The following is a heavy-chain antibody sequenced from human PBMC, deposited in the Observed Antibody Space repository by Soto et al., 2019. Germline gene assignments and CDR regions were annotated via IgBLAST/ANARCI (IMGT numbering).Heavy chain of an antibody. Sequence: ASETLCLTGTVSGATISGYYGSWIRKSAGKGLEWTGRIYATGTTDYNPSLKSRVMMSVDTTQKQFSLRLRSVTAADTALYYCVRDGTKTLRDWFDPWGQGISVTVS. CDR3: VRDGTKTLRDWFDP. CDR2: IYATGTT. CDR1: GATISGYY. J-gene: IGHJ5*02. V-gene: IGHV4-4*07. D-gene: IGHD1-1*01.